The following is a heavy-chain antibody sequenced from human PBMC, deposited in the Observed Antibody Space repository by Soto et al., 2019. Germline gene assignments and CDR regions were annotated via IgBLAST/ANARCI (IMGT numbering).Heavy chain of an antibody. Sequence: PGGSLRLSCAASGFTFSSCAMSWVRQAPGKGLEWVSAISGSGGSTYYADSVKGRFTISRDNSKNTLYLQMNSLRAEDTAVYYCAKVPSGIAARRSAFDIWGQGTMVTVSS. J-gene: IGHJ3*02. D-gene: IGHD6-6*01. CDR1: GFTFSSCA. CDR3: AKVPSGIAARRSAFDI. CDR2: ISGSGGST. V-gene: IGHV3-23*01.